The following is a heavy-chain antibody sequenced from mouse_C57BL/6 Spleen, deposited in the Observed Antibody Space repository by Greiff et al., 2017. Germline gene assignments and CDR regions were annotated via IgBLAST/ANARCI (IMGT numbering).Heavy chain of an antibody. CDR2: IYPRDGST. Sequence: QVQLQQSDAELVKPGASVKISCKASGYTFTDYTIHWMKQRPEQGLEWIGYIYPRDGSTKYNEKFKGKATLTADKSSSTAYMQLNSLTSEDSAVYFCARPRLDSSGYTWFAYWGQATLVTVSA. V-gene: IGHV1-78*01. J-gene: IGHJ3*01. CDR1: GYTFTDYT. D-gene: IGHD3-2*02. CDR3: ARPRLDSSGYTWFAY.